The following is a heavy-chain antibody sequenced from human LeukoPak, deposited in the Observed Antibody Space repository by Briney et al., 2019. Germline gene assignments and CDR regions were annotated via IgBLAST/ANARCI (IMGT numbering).Heavy chain of an antibody. D-gene: IGHD4/OR15-4a*01. J-gene: IGHJ3*02. CDR1: GFIFSDYY. V-gene: IGHV3-11*01. CDR3: ARERLSPRTDAFDI. Sequence: GGSLRLSCAASGFIFSDYYMNWIRQAPGKGLEWVSYIGSSGRTIYYADSVKGRFTISRDNANNSLYLQMNSLRAEDTAVYYCARERLSPRTDAFDIWGQGTMVTVSS. CDR2: IGSSGRTI.